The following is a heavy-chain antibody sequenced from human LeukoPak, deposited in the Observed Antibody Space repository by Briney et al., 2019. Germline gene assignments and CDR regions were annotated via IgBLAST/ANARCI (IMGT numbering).Heavy chain of an antibody. V-gene: IGHV3-15*01. CDR3: TTDGIVVVVAATIDY. J-gene: IGHJ4*02. CDR1: GFTFSNAW. D-gene: IGHD2-15*01. CDR2: IKGKTDGGTT. Sequence: GGSLRLSCAASGFTFSNAWMSWVRQAPGKGLEWVGRIKGKTDGGTTDYAAPVKGRFTISRDDSKNTLYLQMNSLKTEDTAVYYCTTDGIVVVVAATIDYWGQGTLFTVSS.